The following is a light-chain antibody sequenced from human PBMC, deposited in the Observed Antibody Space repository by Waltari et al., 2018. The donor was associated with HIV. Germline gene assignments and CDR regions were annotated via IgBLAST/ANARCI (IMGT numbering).Light chain of an antibody. J-gene: IGLJ3*02. CDR2: GNL. Sequence: QSVLTQPPSVSGAPGQRVTISCTGSSSNIGAGYDVHWYQHLPGTAPKLLIYGNLNRPSGVPDRFSGAKSGTSACLAITGLQAEEEADYYCQSYDSSLSGSWVFGGGTKLTVL. V-gene: IGLV1-40*01. CDR3: QSYDSSLSGSWV. CDR1: SSNIGAGYD.